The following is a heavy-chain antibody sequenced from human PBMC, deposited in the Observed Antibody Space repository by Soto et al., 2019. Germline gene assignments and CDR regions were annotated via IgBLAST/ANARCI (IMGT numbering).Heavy chain of an antibody. J-gene: IGHJ4*02. D-gene: IGHD3-22*01. CDR2: IYYSGST. Sequence: PSETLSLTCTVSGGSISSGGYYWSWIRQHPGKGLEWIGYIYYSGSTYYNPSLKSRVNISVDTSKNQFSLKLSSVTAADTAVYYCARRMYGYYYFDYWGQGTLVTVSS. V-gene: IGHV4-31*03. CDR1: GGSISSGGYY. CDR3: ARRMYGYYYFDY.